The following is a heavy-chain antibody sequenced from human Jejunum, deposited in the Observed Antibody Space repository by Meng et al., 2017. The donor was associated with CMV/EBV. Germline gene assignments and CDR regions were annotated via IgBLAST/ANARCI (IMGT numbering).Heavy chain of an antibody. D-gene: IGHD2-2*01. CDR3: ARMDCSSTSCPYYYNSGGYAKWFDA. V-gene: IGHV5-51*01. CDR2: IYVGDSDT. J-gene: IGHJ5*02. Sequence: WVRKMAGKGLEWMGIIYVGDSDTRYSPSFQGHVTISADKSVNTAYRQWGSLEASDTAMYYCARMDCSSTSCPYYYNSGGYAKWFDAWGQGTLVTVSS.